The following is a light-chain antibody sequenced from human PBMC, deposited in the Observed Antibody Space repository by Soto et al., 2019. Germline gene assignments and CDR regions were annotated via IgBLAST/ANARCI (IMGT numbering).Light chain of an antibody. CDR1: QSVSSY. CDR2: DAS. V-gene: IGKV3-11*01. Sequence: EIVLTQSPATLSLSPGERVTLSCRASQSVSSYFAWYQKKPGQAPRLLIYDASNRATGIPARFSGSGSGTDFTLTISSLEPEDFAVYYCQQRSNGPLTFGQGTRLEIK. J-gene: IGKJ5*01. CDR3: QQRSNGPLT.